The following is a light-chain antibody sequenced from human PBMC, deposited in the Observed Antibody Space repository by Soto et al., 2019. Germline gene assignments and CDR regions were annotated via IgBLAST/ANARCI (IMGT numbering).Light chain of an antibody. Sequence: QSLLPRPPSTSGAPGQRVTSSCSGSSSNIGGKTVNWYQHLPGTAPKLLIYSNNQRPAGVPERVSGSKSGTSASLAVSGLESEDEADYYCAAWDDSLSCYVFGTGTMLTVL. CDR2: SNN. V-gene: IGLV1-44*01. J-gene: IGLJ1*01. CDR3: AAWDDSLSCYV. CDR1: SSNIGGKT.